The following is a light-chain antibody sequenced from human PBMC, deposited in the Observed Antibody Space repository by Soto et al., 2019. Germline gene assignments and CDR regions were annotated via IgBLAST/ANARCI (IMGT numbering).Light chain of an antibody. CDR1: QSVSGN. V-gene: IGKV3-15*01. CDR2: GAS. J-gene: IGKJ1*01. CDR3: QQYNNWPPWT. Sequence: EIVMTQSPATLSVSPGERATLSCRARQSVSGNLAWYQQKPGQALRLLIYGASTRATGIPARFSGSGSGTEFTLTISSLQSEDFAVYYCQQYNNWPPWTFAQGTKVEIQ.